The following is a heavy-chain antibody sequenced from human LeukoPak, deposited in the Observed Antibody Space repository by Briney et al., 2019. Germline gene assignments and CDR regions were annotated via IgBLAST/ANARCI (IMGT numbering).Heavy chain of an antibody. CDR1: GYTLTVLS. V-gene: IGHV1-18*01. CDR2: ISAYNGNT. CDR3: ARVSSSWYSREDY. Sequence: ASVKVSCKVSGYTLTVLSMHWGRQAPGQGLEWMGWISAYNGNTNYAQKLQGRVTMTTDTSTSTAYMELRSLRSDDTAVYYCARVSSSWYSREDYWGQGTLVTVSS. D-gene: IGHD6-13*01. J-gene: IGHJ4*02.